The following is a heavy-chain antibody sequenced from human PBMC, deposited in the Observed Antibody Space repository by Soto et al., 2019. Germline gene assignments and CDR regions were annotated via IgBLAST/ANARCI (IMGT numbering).Heavy chain of an antibody. CDR2: ISSSGSTI. D-gene: IGHD4-17*01. Sequence: GGSLRLSCAASGFTFSDYYMSWIRQAPGKGLEWVSYISSSGSTIYYADSVKGRFTISRDNAKNSLYLQMNSLRAEDTAVYYCARVFTVILNWFDPWGQGTLVTVSS. CDR3: ARVFTVILNWFDP. V-gene: IGHV3-11*01. CDR1: GFTFSDYY. J-gene: IGHJ5*02.